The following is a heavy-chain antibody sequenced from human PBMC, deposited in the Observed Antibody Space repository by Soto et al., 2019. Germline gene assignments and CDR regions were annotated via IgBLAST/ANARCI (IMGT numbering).Heavy chain of an antibody. CDR3: IRDPYGST. CDR2: IKTTSDGGTI. J-gene: IGHJ5*02. Sequence: EVQLVESGGGLVKPGASLRLSCAASGFTFSTAWMTWVRQAPGRGLEWVARIKTTSDGGTIHYAAPVEGRFTISRDDSKDTLFLQMNSLKIEDTALYYCIRDPYGSTWGQGTLVTVSS. CDR1: GFTFSTAW. V-gene: IGHV3-15*01. D-gene: IGHD3-10*01.